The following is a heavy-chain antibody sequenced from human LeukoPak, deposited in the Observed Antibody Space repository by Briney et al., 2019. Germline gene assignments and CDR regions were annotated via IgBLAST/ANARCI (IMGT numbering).Heavy chain of an antibody. CDR2: IYTSGST. CDR3: ARTTMVRGTYYMDV. V-gene: IGHV4-61*02. CDR1: GGSISSGSYY. D-gene: IGHD3-10*01. J-gene: IGHJ6*03. Sequence: SETLSLTCTVSGGSISSGSYYWSWIRQPTGKGLEWIGRIYTSGSTNYNPSLKSRVTISVDTSKNQFSLKLSSVTAADTAVYYCARTTMVRGTYYMDVWGKGTTVTISS.